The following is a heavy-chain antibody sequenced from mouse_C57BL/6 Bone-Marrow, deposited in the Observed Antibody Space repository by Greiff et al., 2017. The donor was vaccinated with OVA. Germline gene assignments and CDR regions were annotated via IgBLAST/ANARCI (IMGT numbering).Heavy chain of an antibody. CDR2: IWSAGST. CDR3: ARTPDTMITHWYFDV. D-gene: IGHD2-4*01. CDR1: GFSLTSYG. Sequence: VQLQQSGPGLVQPSQSLSITCTVSGFSLTSYGVHWVRQSPGKGLEWLGVIWSAGSTDDNAAFISRLSISKDNATSKVFCKMNSLQADDTAVYYCARTPDTMITHWYFDVWGTGTTVTVSS. V-gene: IGHV2-2*01. J-gene: IGHJ1*03.